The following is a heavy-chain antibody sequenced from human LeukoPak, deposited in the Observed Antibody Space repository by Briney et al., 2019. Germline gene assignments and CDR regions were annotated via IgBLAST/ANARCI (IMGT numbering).Heavy chain of an antibody. V-gene: IGHV1-8*01. CDR2: MNPNSGNT. Sequence: ASVKVSCKASGYTFTSYDINWVRQATGQGLKWMGWMNPNSGNTGYAQKFQGRVTMTRNTSISTAYMELSSLRSEDTAVYYCARAEGYCSSTSCYYYYGMDVWGQGTTVTVSS. CDR3: ARAEGYCSSTSCYYYYGMDV. CDR1: GYTFTSYD. J-gene: IGHJ6*02. D-gene: IGHD2-2*01.